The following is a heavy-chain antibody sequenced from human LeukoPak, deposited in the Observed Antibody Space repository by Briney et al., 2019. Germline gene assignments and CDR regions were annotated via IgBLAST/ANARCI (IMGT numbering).Heavy chain of an antibody. J-gene: IGHJ6*02. CDR1: GFTFSSYA. Sequence: GGSLRLSCAASGFTFSSYAMSWVRQAPGKGLERVSAISGSGGSTYYADSVRGRFTISRDNSKNTLYLQMNSLRAEDTAVYYCAKGSSSSGYYYYYGMDAWGQGTTVTVSS. V-gene: IGHV3-23*01. CDR3: AKGSSSSGYYYYYGMDA. CDR2: ISGSGGST. D-gene: IGHD6-6*01.